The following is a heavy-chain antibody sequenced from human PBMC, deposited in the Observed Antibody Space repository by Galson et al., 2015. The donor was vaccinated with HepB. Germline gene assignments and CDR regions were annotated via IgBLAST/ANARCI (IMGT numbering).Heavy chain of an antibody. CDR2: IYYTGSP. CDR1: GGSIRSSY. V-gene: IGHV4-59*01. J-gene: IGHJ5*02. D-gene: IGHD6-13*01. CDR3: ARDFLPSSSWYEGWFDP. Sequence: SETLSLTCTVSGGSIRSSYWSWIRQPPGKGLEWLGYIYYTGSPNYNPSLTSRVPMSMDTSENQFSLRLTSLTAADTAVYYCARDFLPSSSWYEGWFDPWGQGTLVTVSP.